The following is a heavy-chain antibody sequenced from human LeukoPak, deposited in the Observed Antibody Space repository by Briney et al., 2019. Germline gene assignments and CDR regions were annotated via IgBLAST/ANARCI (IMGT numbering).Heavy chain of an antibody. CDR2: INTDGSTT. V-gene: IGHV3-74*01. CDR3: ARSRAWPDY. Sequence: PGGSLRLSCVASGFTFSTYWMHWVRQAPGKGLVWVSRINTDGSTTNYADSVKGRFTISRDNAKNTLYLQMNSLRAEDTAVYYCARSRAWPDYWGQGTLVTVSS. J-gene: IGHJ4*02. CDR1: GFTFSTYW.